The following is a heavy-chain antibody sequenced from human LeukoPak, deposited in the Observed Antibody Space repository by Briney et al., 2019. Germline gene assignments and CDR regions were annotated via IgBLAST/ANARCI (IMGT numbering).Heavy chain of an antibody. J-gene: IGHJ6*02. Sequence: ASVKVSCKASGYTFTSYAMHWVRQAPGQRLEWMGWINAGNGNTKYSQKFQGRVTITRDTSASTAYMGLSSLRSEDTAVYYCARAGYSYGGYYYYGMDVWGQGTTVTVSS. CDR1: GYTFTSYA. D-gene: IGHD5-18*01. V-gene: IGHV1-3*01. CDR3: ARAGYSYGGYYYYGMDV. CDR2: INAGNGNT.